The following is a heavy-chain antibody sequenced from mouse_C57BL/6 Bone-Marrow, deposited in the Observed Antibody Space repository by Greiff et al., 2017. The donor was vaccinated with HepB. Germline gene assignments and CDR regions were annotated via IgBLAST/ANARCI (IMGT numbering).Heavy chain of an antibody. V-gene: IGHV6-3*01. CDR2: IRLKSDNYAT. CDR1: GFTFSNYW. CDR3: TGPYYSLYYYAMDY. Sequence: EVQRVESGGGLVQPGGSMKLSCVASGFTFSNYWMNWVRQSPEKGLEWVAQIRLKSDNYATHYAESVKGRFTISRDDSKSSVYLQMNNLRAEDTGIYYCTGPYYSLYYYAMDYWGQGTSVTVSS. D-gene: IGHD2-12*01. J-gene: IGHJ4*01.